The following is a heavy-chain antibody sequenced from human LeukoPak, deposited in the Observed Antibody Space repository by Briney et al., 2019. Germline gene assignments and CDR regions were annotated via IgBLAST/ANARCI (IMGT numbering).Heavy chain of an antibody. CDR1: GGSISSSSYY. V-gene: IGHV4-61*01. D-gene: IGHD3-16*01. CDR3: ARETSQKGAHYMDV. CDR2: IYYSGST. J-gene: IGHJ6*03. Sequence: SSETLSLTCTVSGGSISSSSYYWGWIRQPPGKGLEWIGYIYYSGSTNYNPSLKSRVTISVDTSKNQFSLKLSSVTAADTAVYYCARETSQKGAHYMDVWGKGTTVTISS.